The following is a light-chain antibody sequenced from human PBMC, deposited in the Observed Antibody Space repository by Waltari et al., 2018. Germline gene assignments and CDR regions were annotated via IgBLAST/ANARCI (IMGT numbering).Light chain of an antibody. CDR1: QSISSY. J-gene: IGKJ2*01. CDR2: AAS. Sequence: EIKMTQPHPSLSASVGNRVTITCRASQSISSYLNWYQQKPGKAPKLLIYAASSLQSGVPSRFSGSGSGTDFTLTISSLQPEDFATYYCQQKNTFGQGTKLEIK. V-gene: IGKV1-39*01. CDR3: QQKNT.